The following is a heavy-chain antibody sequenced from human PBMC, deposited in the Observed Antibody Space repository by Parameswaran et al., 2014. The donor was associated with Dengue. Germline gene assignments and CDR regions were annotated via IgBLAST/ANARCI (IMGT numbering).Heavy chain of an antibody. Sequence: ASETLSLTCAVYGGSFSGYYWSWIRQPPGKGLEWIGEINHSGSTNYNPSLKSRVTISVDTSKNQFSLKLSSVTAADTAVYYCARGILKWELLRGAPKRYRDYFDYWGQGTLVTVSS. CDR3: ARGILKWELLRGAPKRYRDYFDY. CDR2: INHSGST. D-gene: IGHD1-26*01. J-gene: IGHJ4*02. CDR1: GGSFSGYY. V-gene: IGHV4-34*01.